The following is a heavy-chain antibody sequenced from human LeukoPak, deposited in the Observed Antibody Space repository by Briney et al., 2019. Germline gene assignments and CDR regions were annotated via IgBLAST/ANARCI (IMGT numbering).Heavy chain of an antibody. V-gene: IGHV1-18*01. D-gene: IGHD5-12*01. Sequence: GASVKVSCKASGYTFTIYGISWVRQAPGQGLEWMGWISAYNGNTNYAQTLQGRVTMTTDTSTSTAYMELRSLRSDDTAVYYCPRDDGLGYRGYGPAYYFDYWGQGTLVTVSS. J-gene: IGHJ4*02. CDR2: ISAYNGNT. CDR1: GYTFTIYG. CDR3: PRDDGLGYRGYGPAYYFDY.